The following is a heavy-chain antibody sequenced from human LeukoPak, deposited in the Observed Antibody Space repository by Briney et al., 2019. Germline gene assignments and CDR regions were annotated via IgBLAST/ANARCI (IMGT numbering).Heavy chain of an antibody. Sequence: GASVKVSCKASGGTFSSYDISWVRQAPGQGLEWMGGIIPIFGTANYAQKFQGRVTITADESTSTAYMELSSLRSEDTAVYYCARGGRVEVGATQGDAFDIWGQGTMVTVSS. V-gene: IGHV1-69*13. CDR3: ARGGRVEVGATQGDAFDI. CDR1: GGTFSSYD. CDR2: IIPIFGTA. J-gene: IGHJ3*02. D-gene: IGHD1-26*01.